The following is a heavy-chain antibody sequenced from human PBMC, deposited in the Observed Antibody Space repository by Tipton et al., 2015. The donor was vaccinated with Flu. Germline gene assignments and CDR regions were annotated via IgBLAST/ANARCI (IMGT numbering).Heavy chain of an antibody. CDR1: GFTFSRYA. Sequence: LRLSCAASGFTFSRYAMSWVRQPPGKGPEWIGYVYFTGSTNYNPSLKSRVTTSVDTSKNQFSLKLRSVTAADTAVYYCARGQAYYYDNSGYYPWYFDLWGRGTLVTVSS. J-gene: IGHJ2*01. V-gene: IGHV4-59*01. CDR2: VYFTGST. CDR3: ARGQAYYYDNSGYYPWYFDL. D-gene: IGHD3-22*01.